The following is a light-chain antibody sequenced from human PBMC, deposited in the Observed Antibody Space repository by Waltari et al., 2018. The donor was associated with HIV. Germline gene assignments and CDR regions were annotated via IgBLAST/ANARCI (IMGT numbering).Light chain of an antibody. J-gene: IGKJ5*01. CDR1: QGIGTW. CDR3: QQVNSFPIT. V-gene: IGKV1-12*01. CDR2: SAS. Sequence: DIQMTQSPSSVSASVGDRVTITCRASQGIGTWLAWYQQKLGQAPKLLIYSASYLQRGVPSRFSGSGSGTSFTLAISSLQPEDFATYYCQQVNSFPITFGQGTRLEIK.